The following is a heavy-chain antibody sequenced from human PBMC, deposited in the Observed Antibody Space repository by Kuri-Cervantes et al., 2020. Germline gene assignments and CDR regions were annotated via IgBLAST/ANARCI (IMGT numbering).Heavy chain of an antibody. J-gene: IGHJ4*02. CDR2: IYYTGNT. CDR3: ASKDRRNYYFDR. CDR1: GGSTSSSDFY. D-gene: IGHD2-15*01. V-gene: IGHV4-30-4*01. Sequence: SGTLSLTCTVSGGSTSSSDFYWTWIRQTPGKGLEWIGYIYYTGNTYYNPSLKSRVTMSIDTSKTQFSLKLNSVTTTDTAVYYCASKDRRNYYFDRWGQGTLVTVSS.